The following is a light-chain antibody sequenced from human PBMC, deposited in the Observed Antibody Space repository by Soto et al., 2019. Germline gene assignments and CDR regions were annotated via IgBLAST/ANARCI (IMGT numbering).Light chain of an antibody. CDR2: EAS. V-gene: IGKV1-33*01. J-gene: IGKJ5*01. Sequence: DIQMTQSPSSLSASVGDRVTITCQASQNINNYLNWYKQKPGRAPKLLIYEASNLEAGVPSRFRGRGSGTDFTFTISRLPPEDIASYYFQQYEILPTFGQGTRLEMK. CDR3: QQYEILPT. CDR1: QNINNY.